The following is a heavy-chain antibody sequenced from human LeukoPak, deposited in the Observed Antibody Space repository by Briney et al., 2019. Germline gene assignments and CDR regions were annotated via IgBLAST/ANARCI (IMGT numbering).Heavy chain of an antibody. J-gene: IGHJ4*02. CDR2: IYSSGST. Sequence: PGGSLRLSCAASGFTFSSYSMSWVRQAPGKGLEWVSVIYSSGSTYYADSVKGRFTISRDNSKNTLYLQMNSLRAEDTAVYYCARHPPRDINGGYWGEGTLVSVSS. D-gene: IGHD5-12*01. V-gene: IGHV3-66*04. CDR3: ARHPPRDINGGY. CDR1: GFTFSSYS.